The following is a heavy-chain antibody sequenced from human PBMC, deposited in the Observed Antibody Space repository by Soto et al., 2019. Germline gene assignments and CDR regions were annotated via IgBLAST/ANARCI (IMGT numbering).Heavy chain of an antibody. V-gene: IGHV1-8*01. CDR3: ASAAYYAYIVPVLYYYYYMDV. D-gene: IGHD2-2*01. CDR1: GYTFTSYD. Sequence: ASVKVSCKASGYTFTSYDINWVRQATGQGLEWMGWMNPNSGNTGYAQKFQGRVTMTRNTSISTAYMELSSLRSEDTAVYYCASAAYYAYIVPVLYYYYYMDVWGKGTTVTVSS. CDR2: MNPNSGNT. J-gene: IGHJ6*03.